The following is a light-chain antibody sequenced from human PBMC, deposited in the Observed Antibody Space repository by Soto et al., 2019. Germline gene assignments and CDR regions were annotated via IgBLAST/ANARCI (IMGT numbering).Light chain of an antibody. CDR3: QQYNAYPWT. CDR2: DAS. V-gene: IGKV1-5*01. CDR1: QSFTSW. Sequence: DIQMAQSPSTLSASVGDRVTITCRASQSFTSWLAWYQQKPGKAPKLLMYDASSLHSGVPSRFSGSGSGTEFTLTISSLQPDDFATYYCQQYNAYPWTFGQGTKVDTK. J-gene: IGKJ1*01.